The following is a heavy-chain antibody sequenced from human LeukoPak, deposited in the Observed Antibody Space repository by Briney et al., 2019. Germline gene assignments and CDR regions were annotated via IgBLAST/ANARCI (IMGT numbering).Heavy chain of an antibody. V-gene: IGHV4-59*01. J-gene: IGHJ2*01. D-gene: IGHD2-15*01. CDR1: GGSISSYY. CDR3: ARRVVYWYFDL. CDR2: IYYSGST. Sequence: SETLSLTCTVSGGSISSYYWSWIRQPPGKGLEWIGYIYYSGSTNYNPSLKSRVTISVDTSKNQFSLKLSSVTAADTAVYYCARRVVYWYFDLWGRGTLVTVSS.